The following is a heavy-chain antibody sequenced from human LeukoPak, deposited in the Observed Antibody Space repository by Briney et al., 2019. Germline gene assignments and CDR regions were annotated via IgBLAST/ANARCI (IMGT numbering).Heavy chain of an antibody. CDR2: IGTAGDT. D-gene: IGHD2-15*01. CDR1: GFTFSSYD. CDR3: VRGLVGYCSGGAGDGTCFDY. J-gene: IGHJ4*02. V-gene: IGHV3-13*01. Sequence: GGSLRLSCAASGFTFSSYDMHWVRQATGKGLEWVSAIGTAGDTYYPGSVKGRFTISRDNAKNSLYLQMNSLRAEDTAVYYCVRGLVGYCSGGAGDGTCFDYWGQGTLVSVSS.